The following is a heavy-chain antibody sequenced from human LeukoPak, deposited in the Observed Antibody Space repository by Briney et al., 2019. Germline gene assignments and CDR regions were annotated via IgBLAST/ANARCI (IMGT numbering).Heavy chain of an antibody. CDR2: ISYDGSNK. V-gene: IGHV3-30*18. Sequence: GGSLRLSCAASGFTFSSYGMHWVRQAPGKGLERVAVISYDGSNKYYADSVKGRFTISRDNSKNTLYLQMNSLRAEDTAVYYCAKVKEMATIFDWYFDLWGRGTLVTVSS. J-gene: IGHJ2*01. D-gene: IGHD5-24*01. CDR3: AKVKEMATIFDWYFDL. CDR1: GFTFSSYG.